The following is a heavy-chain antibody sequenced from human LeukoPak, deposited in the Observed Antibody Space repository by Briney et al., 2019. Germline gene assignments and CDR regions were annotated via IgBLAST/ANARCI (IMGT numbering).Heavy chain of an antibody. V-gene: IGHV1-2*02. D-gene: IGHD6-19*01. CDR2: INPNSGGT. J-gene: IGHJ5*02. CDR3: ARDSRGWYNWFDP. Sequence: ASVKVSCTASGYTFTGYYMHWVRQAPGQGLEWMGWINPNSGGTNYAQKFQGRVTMTRDTSISTAYMELSRLRSDDTAVYYCARDSRGWYNWFDPWGQGTLVTVSS. CDR1: GYTFTGYY.